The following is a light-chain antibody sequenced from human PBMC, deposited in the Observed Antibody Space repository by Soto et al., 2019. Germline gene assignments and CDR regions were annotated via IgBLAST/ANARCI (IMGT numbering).Light chain of an antibody. CDR2: DVS. Sequence: QSALTQPRSVSGSPGQSVTISCTGTSSDVGGYNSVSWCQQHPGKAPKLMIYDVSKRPSGVPDRFSGSKFGNTASLTISGLQAEDEADYYCCSYAGSYTWVFGGGTKVTVL. V-gene: IGLV2-11*01. J-gene: IGLJ3*02. CDR3: CSYAGSYTWV. CDR1: SSDVGGYNS.